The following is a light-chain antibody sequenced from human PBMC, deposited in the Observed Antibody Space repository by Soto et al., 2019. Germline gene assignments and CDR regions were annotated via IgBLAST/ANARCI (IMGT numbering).Light chain of an antibody. V-gene: IGKV3-20*01. CDR1: QSVSGYY. Sequence: EIVLTQSPGTLSLSPGERATLSCRASQSVSGYYIAWYQQKPGQAPRLLIYSASIRTTGIPDRFCGSGSGRDYTLTITRLEPEDFAVYYCQHDGDFGGGTQVEIK. CDR3: QHDGD. CDR2: SAS. J-gene: IGKJ4*01.